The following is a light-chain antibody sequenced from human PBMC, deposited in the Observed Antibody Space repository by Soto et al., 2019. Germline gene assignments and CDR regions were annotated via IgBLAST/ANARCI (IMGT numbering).Light chain of an antibody. V-gene: IGLV2-11*01. CDR2: DVS. CDR1: SSNVGGYNY. J-gene: IGLJ3*02. CDR3: CSYAGSYTGV. Sequence: QSALTQPRSVSGSPGQSVTISCTGTSSNVGGYNYVSWYQQHPGKAPKLIIYDVSKRPSGVPDRLSGSKSGNTASLTISGLQAEDEADYYCCSYAGSYTGVFGGGTKLTVL.